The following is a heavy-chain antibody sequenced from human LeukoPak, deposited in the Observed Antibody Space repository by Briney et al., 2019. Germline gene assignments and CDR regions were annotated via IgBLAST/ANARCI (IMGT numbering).Heavy chain of an antibody. J-gene: IGHJ4*02. CDR2: IYTSGST. V-gene: IGHV4-4*07. CDR3: ARLLAGCPGGRCRAHFDY. D-gene: IGHD2-15*01. Sequence: SETLSLTCTVSGGSISSYYWSWIRQPAGKGLEWIGRIYTSGSTNYNPSLKGRVTMSVDTSKNQFSLKLSSVTAADTAVYHCARLLAGCPGGRCRAHFDYWGQGTLVTVSS. CDR1: GGSISSYY.